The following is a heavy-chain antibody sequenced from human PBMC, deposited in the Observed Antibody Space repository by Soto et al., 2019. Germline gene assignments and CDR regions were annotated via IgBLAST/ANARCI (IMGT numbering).Heavy chain of an antibody. CDR1: GFSLSTSGMC. V-gene: IGHV2-5*08. Sequence: SGPTLVNPTQTLTLTCTFSGFSLSTSGMCVSWIRQPPGKALEWLALIYWDDDKRYNPSLKSRLTITKDTSKNQVVLTMTNMDPVDTATYYCVQSRCGGDCLQSYSSHSYYGLDVWGQGTTVTVS. D-gene: IGHD2-21*01. CDR3: VQSRCGGDCLQSYSSHSYYGLDV. CDR2: IYWDDDK. J-gene: IGHJ6*02.